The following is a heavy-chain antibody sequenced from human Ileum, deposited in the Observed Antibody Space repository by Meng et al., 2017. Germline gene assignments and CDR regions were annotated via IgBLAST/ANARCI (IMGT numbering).Heavy chain of an antibody. Sequence: QVQLEGSGPGLVRPSQPLSPTCIVSGGSLSSNVNYWSWIRQHPGKGLEWLGYMYYSGSTYYNPSINTPITISLDTSKNQFSLRLDSVTAADTAVYFGARNDLAFWYFDLWGRGTLVTVSS. CDR3: ARNDLAFWYFDL. D-gene: IGHD3-3*01. V-gene: IGHV4-31*01. J-gene: IGHJ2*01. CDR2: MYYSGST. CDR1: GGSLSSNVNY.